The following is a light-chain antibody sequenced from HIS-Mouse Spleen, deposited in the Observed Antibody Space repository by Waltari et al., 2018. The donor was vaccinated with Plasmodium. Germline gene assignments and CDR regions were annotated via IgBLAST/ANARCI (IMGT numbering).Light chain of an antibody. CDR2: EGS. CDR1: SSDVGSYHL. CDR3: CSYAGSSTFVV. J-gene: IGLJ2*01. V-gene: IGLV2-23*03. Sequence: SPGQSITISCTGTSSDVGSYHLVSWYQQHPGKAPKPTIYEGSKRPSGVSNRFSGSKSGNTASLTISGLQAEDEADYYCCSYAGSSTFVVFGGGTKLTVL.